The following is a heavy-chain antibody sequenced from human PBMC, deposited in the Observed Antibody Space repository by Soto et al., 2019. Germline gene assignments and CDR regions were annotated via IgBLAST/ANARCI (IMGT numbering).Heavy chain of an antibody. CDR2: ISSSSSYI. CDR3: XXXXXXXXXXXXXFDY. J-gene: IGHJ4*02. CDR1: GFTFSSYS. Sequence: EVQLVESGGGLVKPGGSLRLSCAASGFTFSSYSMNWVRQAPGKGXXXXSSISSSSSYIYYADSVKGRFTISRDNAKXXXXXXXXXXXXXXXXXXXXXXXXXXXXXXXXXFDYWGQGTLVTVSS. V-gene: IGHV3-21*01.